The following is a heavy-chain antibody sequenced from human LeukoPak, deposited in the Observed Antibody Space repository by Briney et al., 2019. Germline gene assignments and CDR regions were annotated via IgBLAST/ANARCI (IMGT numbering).Heavy chain of an antibody. V-gene: IGHV1-2*02. J-gene: IGHJ3*02. CDR2: IGPKRGDT. Sequence: GASVKVSCKASGYTFTGYYMHWVRQAPGQGLEWMGWIGPKRGDTSYSQKFQGRVTATRDTSISTAYMELSRLRFDDTAVYYCGINRLGKALDIWGQGTMVTVSS. D-gene: IGHD7-27*01. CDR3: GINRLGKALDI. CDR1: GYTFTGYY.